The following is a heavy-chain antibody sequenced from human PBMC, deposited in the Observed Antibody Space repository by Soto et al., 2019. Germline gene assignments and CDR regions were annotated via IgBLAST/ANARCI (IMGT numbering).Heavy chain of an antibody. CDR3: AKDRCSGGSCTGERYFDY. D-gene: IGHD2-15*01. CDR1: GFTFSSYA. CDR2: ISGSGGST. J-gene: IGHJ4*02. V-gene: IGHV3-23*01. Sequence: VGSLRLSCAASGFTFSSYAMSWVRQAPGKGLEWVSAISGSGGSTYYADSVKGRFTISRDNSKNTLYLQMNSLRAEDTAVYYCAKDRCSGGSCTGERYFDYWGQGTLVTVS.